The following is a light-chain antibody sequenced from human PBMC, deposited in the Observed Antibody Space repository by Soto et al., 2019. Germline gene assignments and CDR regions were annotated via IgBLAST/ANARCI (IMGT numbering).Light chain of an antibody. CDR1: QSVSNSY. CDR2: GSS. J-gene: IGKJ4*02. V-gene: IGKV3-20*01. Sequence: EIVWTQSPVTLSLSPGERATLSCRASQSVSNSYLAWYQQKPGQAPRLLIYGSSSRATRIPDRFNGSGSGTDFTLTISRQEPEDFAVYYCQQYGTSWLTFGGGSKVEIK. CDR3: QQYGTSWLT.